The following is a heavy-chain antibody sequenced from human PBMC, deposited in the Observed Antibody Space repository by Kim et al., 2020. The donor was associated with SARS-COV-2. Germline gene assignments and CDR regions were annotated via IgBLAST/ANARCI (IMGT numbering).Heavy chain of an antibody. V-gene: IGHV6-1*01. CDR1: GDSVSSNSAA. D-gene: IGHD2-15*01. CDR3: ARGMWYCSGGSCGGWFDP. J-gene: IGHJ5*02. CDR2: TYYRSKWYN. Sequence: SQTLSLTCAISGDSVSSNSAAWNWIRQSPSRGLEWLGRTYYRSKWYNDYAVSVKSRITINPDTSKNQFSLQLNSVTPEDTAVYYCARGMWYCSGGSCGGWFDPWGQGTLVTVSS.